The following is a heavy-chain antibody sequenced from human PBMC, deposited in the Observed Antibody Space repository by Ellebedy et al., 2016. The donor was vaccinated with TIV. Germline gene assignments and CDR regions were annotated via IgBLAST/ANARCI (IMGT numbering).Heavy chain of an antibody. D-gene: IGHD1-26*01. V-gene: IGHV3-66*01. J-gene: IGHJ4*02. CDR1: GFSASANY. Sequence: GESLKISCAVSGFSASANYMSWVRQAPGKGLEWVSVIYSGGSTYYADSVKGRFTISRDNVKNMVYLQMNSLRAEDSAVYHCTRDLVGATSDFWGQGTLVTVSA. CDR2: IYSGGST. CDR3: TRDLVGATSDF.